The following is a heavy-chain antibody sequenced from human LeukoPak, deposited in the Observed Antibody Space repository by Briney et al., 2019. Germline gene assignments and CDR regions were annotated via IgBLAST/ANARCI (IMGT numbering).Heavy chain of an antibody. J-gene: IGHJ4*02. CDR2: ISSSGSTI. CDR3: ARDSSYYGSGSFSD. V-gene: IGHV3-48*03. CDR1: GFTFSTYE. Sequence: GGSLRLSCAASGFTFSTYEMNWVRPAPGKGLEWVSYISSSGSTIYYADSVKGRFTISRDNAKNSLYLQMNSLRAEDTAVYYCARDSSYYGSGSFSDWGQGTLVTVSS. D-gene: IGHD3-10*01.